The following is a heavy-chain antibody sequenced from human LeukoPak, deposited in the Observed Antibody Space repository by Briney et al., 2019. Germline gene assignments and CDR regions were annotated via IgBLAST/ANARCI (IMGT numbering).Heavy chain of an antibody. V-gene: IGHV4-38-2*02. Sequence: SETLSLTCTVSGYSISSGYYWGWIRQPPGKGLEWIGSMYHSGSTYYNPSLKSRVTISIDTSKNQFSLKLSSVTAADTAVYYCATTGYSSGWYEDYYYYYYMDVWGKGTTVTVSS. CDR3: ATTGYSSGWYEDYYYYYYMDV. CDR2: MYHSGST. D-gene: IGHD6-19*01. J-gene: IGHJ6*03. CDR1: GYSISSGYY.